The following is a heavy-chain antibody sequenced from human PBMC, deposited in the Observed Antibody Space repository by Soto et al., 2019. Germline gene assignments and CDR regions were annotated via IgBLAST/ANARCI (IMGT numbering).Heavy chain of an antibody. J-gene: IGHJ5*02. V-gene: IGHV4-30-2*01. CDR1: GGSISSGGYS. CDR3: ASRYYDILTGSHWFDP. CDR2: IYHSGST. Sequence: QLQLQESGSGLMKPSQTLSLTCAVSGGSISSGGYSWSWIRQPPGKGLEWIGYIYHSGSTYYNPSLKSRVTISVDRSKNQFSLKLSSVTAADTAVYYCASRYYDILTGSHWFDPWGQGTLVTVSS. D-gene: IGHD3-9*01.